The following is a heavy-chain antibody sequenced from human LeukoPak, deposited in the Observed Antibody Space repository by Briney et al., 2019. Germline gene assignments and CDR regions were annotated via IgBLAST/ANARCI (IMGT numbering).Heavy chain of an antibody. CDR2: INRNGNT. D-gene: IGHD4-17*01. Sequence: SETLSLTCASSGEPFSGYYWGWIRQPPGKGLELIGEINRNGNTDYNPSLKSRVTISVDTSKNQFSLKLSSVTAADTAVYYCARGKDYGAYWGQGTLVTVSS. J-gene: IGHJ4*02. CDR3: ARGKDYGAY. V-gene: IGHV4-34*01. CDR1: GEPFSGYY.